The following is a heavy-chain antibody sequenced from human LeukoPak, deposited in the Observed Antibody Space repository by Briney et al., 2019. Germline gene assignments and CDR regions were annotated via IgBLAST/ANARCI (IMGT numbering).Heavy chain of an antibody. CDR2: ISAYNGNT. J-gene: IGHJ3*02. CDR3: ARDYYESSGPDDAFDI. Sequence: ASVKVSCKASGYTFTSYGISWVRQAPGQGLEWMGWISAYNGNTNYAQKLQGRVTMTTDTSTSTAYMELRSLRSDDTAVYYCARDYYESSGPDDAFDIWGQGTMVTVSS. CDR1: GYTFTSYG. D-gene: IGHD3-22*01. V-gene: IGHV1-18*01.